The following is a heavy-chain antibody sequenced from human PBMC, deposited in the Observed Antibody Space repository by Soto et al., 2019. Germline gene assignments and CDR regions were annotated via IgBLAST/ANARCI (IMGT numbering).Heavy chain of an antibody. Sequence: GGSLRLSCAASGFTFSSYAMHWVRQAPGKGLEWVAVISYDGSNKYYADSVKGRFTISRDNSKNTLYLQMNSLRAADTAVYYCARDPRVVVAAVWGGDAFDIWGQGTMVTVSS. CDR3: ARDPRVVVAAVWGGDAFDI. CDR1: GFTFSSYA. CDR2: ISYDGSNK. J-gene: IGHJ3*02. V-gene: IGHV3-30-3*01. D-gene: IGHD2-15*01.